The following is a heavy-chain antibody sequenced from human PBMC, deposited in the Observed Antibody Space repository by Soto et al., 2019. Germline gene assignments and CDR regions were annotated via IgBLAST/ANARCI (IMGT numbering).Heavy chain of an antibody. J-gene: IGHJ6*02. V-gene: IGHV4-31*03. CDR3: ARRKYSGSGSYHNRPYYYGMDV. CDR2: IYYSGST. CDR1: GGSISSGAYY. D-gene: IGHD3-10*01. Sequence: SETLSLTCTVSGGSISSGAYYWSWIRQLPGKGLEWIGYIYYSGSTYYNPSLKSRVTISVDTSKNQFSLKLSSVTAADTAVYYCARRKYSGSGSYHNRPYYYGMDVWGQGTTVTVSS.